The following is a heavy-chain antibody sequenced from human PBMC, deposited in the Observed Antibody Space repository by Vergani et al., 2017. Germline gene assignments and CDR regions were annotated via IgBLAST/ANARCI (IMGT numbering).Heavy chain of an antibody. J-gene: IGHJ6*03. D-gene: IGHD3-3*01. CDR2: IIPIFGTA. CDR3: ARAGXEITINYYYYYMDV. Sequence: QVQLVQSGAEVKKPGSSVNVSCKASGGTFSSYAISWVRQAPGQGLEWMGGIIPIFGTANYAQKFQGRVTITADESTSTAYMELSSLRSEDTAVYYCARAGXEITINYYYYYMDVWGKGTTVTVSS. CDR1: GGTFSSYA. V-gene: IGHV1-69*12.